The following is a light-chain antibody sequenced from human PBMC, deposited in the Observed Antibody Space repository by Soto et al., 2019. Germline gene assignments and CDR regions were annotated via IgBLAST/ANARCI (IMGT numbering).Light chain of an antibody. V-gene: IGLV2-23*02. CDR2: EVN. Sequence: QSVLTQPASVSGSPGQSITISCTGTSSDVGSYNLVSWYQQHPGKAPKLMIYEVNKRPSGVSNRFSGSKSGNTASLTISGLQAEDEADYYCCSYAGSSTFAYVFGTGTKVTVL. CDR1: SSDVGSYNL. CDR3: CSYAGSSTFAYV. J-gene: IGLJ1*01.